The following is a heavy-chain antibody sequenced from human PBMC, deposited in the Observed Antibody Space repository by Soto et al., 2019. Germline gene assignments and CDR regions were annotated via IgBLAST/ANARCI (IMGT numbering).Heavy chain of an antibody. CDR3: ARDELRFLEWLSPFDY. V-gene: IGHV3-33*01. CDR2: IWYDGSNK. Sequence: GGSLRLSCAASGFTFSSYGMHWVRQAPGKGLEWVAVIWYDGSNKYYADSVKGRFTISRDNSKNTLYLQMNSLRAEDTAVYYCARDELRFLEWLSPFDYWGQGTLVTVSS. CDR1: GFTFSSYG. D-gene: IGHD3-3*01. J-gene: IGHJ4*02.